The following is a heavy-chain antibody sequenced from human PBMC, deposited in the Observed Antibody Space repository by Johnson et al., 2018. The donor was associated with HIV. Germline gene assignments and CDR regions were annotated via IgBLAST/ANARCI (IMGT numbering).Heavy chain of an antibody. CDR1: GFTFDDYG. CDR3: AKDRRQSSWELLDDAFDI. D-gene: IGHD1-26*01. J-gene: IGHJ3*02. Sequence: VQLVESGGGVVRPGGSLRLSCAASGFTFDDYGMSWVRQAPGKGLEWVSGLNGNGGRTVYADSVRGGFTIPRDKAKNSLYLQMNSLRAEDTAVYYCAKDRRQSSWELLDDAFDIWGQGTMVTVSS. V-gene: IGHV3-20*04. CDR2: LNGNGGRT.